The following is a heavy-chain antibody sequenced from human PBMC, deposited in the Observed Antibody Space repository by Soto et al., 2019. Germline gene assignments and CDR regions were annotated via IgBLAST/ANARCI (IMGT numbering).Heavy chain of an antibody. V-gene: IGHV1-69*06. CDR2: IIPIFGTA. D-gene: IGHD6-13*01. CDR1: GGTFSSYA. J-gene: IGHJ6*02. Sequence: QVQLVQSGAEVKTPGSSVKVSCKASGGTFSSYAISWVRQAPGQGLEWMGGIIPIFGTANYAQKFQGRVTITADKSTSTAYMELSSLRSEDTAVYYCARGGIAAAGTDYYYGMDVWGQGTTVTVSS. CDR3: ARGGIAAAGTDYYYGMDV.